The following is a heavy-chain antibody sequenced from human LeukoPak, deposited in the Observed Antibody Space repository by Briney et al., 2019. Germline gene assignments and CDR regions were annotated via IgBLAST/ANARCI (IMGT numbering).Heavy chain of an antibody. Sequence: SETLSLTCTVSGDSFSTYYWTWIRQPPGKGLEWIGYIYSGGSTNYNPSPKSRVTISLDTSKNQFSLKLTSVTAADTAVYYCARREAVTGTPRAWFDPWGQGTLVTVSS. CDR1: GDSFSTYY. CDR2: IYSGGST. J-gene: IGHJ5*02. CDR3: ARREAVTGTPRAWFDP. V-gene: IGHV4-59*08. D-gene: IGHD6-19*01.